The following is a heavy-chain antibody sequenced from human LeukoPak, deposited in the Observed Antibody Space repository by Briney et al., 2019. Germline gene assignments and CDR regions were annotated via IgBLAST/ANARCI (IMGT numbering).Heavy chain of an antibody. V-gene: IGHV4-59*01. Sequence: PSETLSLTCNVSGGSISSYYWSWIRQPPGEGLEWIGYIYYTGSTNYTPSLKSRVTISVDTSKNQFSLRLISVTAANTAVYYCAREASGSWYQFDYWGQGALVTVSS. CDR2: IYYTGST. D-gene: IGHD6-13*01. CDR1: GGSISSYY. J-gene: IGHJ4*02. CDR3: AREASGSWYQFDY.